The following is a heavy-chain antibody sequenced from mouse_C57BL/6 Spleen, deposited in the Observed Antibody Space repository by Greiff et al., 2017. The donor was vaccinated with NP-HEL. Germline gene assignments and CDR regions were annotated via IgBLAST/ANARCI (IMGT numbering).Heavy chain of an antibody. CDR1: GYTFTSYW. CDR3: AREDSSGYPYYFDY. CDR2: LYPGSGST. D-gene: IGHD3-2*02. Sequence: QVQLQQPGAELVKPGASVKMSCKASGYTFTSYWITWVKQRPGQGLEWIGDLYPGSGSTNYNEKFKSKATLTVDTSSSTAYMQLSSLTSEDSAVYYCAREDSSGYPYYFDYRGQGTTLTAAS. V-gene: IGHV1-55*01. J-gene: IGHJ2*01.